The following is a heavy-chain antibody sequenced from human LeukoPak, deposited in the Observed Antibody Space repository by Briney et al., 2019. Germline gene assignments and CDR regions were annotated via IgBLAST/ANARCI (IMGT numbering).Heavy chain of an antibody. D-gene: IGHD4-17*01. CDR3: ARYSSTVTTFDY. Sequence: SETLSLTCAVYGGSFSGYYWSWIRQPPGKGLEWIGEINHSGSTNYNPSLKSRVTISVDTSKNQFSLKLSSVTAAGTAVYYCARYSSTVTTFDYWGQGTLVTVSS. CDR1: GGSFSGYY. CDR2: INHSGST. J-gene: IGHJ4*02. V-gene: IGHV4-34*01.